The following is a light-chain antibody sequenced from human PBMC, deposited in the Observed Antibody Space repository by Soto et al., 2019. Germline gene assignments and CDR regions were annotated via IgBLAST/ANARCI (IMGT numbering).Light chain of an antibody. J-gene: IGKJ2*01. CDR2: GAS. CDR3: QQYGSSPYT. Sequence: EIVLTQSPGTLSLSPGDGATLSCRASQSVSGNSLAWYQQKPGQAPRLLIYGASTRATGIPDKFSGSGSGTDFTLTLSRREPEDFAVYYWQQYGSSPYTFGQGTNLEIK. CDR1: QSVSGNS. V-gene: IGKV3-20*01.